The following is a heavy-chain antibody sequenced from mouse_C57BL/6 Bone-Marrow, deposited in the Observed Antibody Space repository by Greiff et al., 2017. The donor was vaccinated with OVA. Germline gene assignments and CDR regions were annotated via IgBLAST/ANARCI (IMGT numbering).Heavy chain of an antibody. CDR1: GYTFTSYG. CDR3: ARGGYYGYDHWYFDV. Sequence: QVQLQHSGAELARPGASVKLSCKASGYTFTSYGISWVKQRTGQGLEWIGEIYPRSGNTYYNEKFKGKATLTADKSSSTAYMELRSLTSEDSAVYFCARGGYYGYDHWYFDVWGTGTTVTVAS. D-gene: IGHD2-2*01. J-gene: IGHJ1*03. V-gene: IGHV1-81*01. CDR2: IYPRSGNT.